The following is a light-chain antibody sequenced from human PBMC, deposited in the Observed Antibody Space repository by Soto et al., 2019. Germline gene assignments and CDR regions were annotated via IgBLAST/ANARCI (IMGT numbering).Light chain of an antibody. CDR1: QSVSSY. CDR3: QQRSNWPIT. V-gene: IGKV3-11*01. Sequence: EIVLTQSPATLSLPPGERATLSCRASQSVSSYLAWYQQKPGQAPRLLIYDASNRATGIPARFSGSGSGTDFTLTISSLEPEDFAVYYCQQRSNWPITFGRGTKV. CDR2: DAS. J-gene: IGKJ4*01.